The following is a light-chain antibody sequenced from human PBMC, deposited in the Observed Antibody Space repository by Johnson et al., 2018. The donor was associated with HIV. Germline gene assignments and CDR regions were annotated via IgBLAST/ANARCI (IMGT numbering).Light chain of an antibody. V-gene: IGLV1-51*02. CDR1: SSNVGNNY. Sequence: QSVLTQPPSVSAAPGQKVTISCSGSSSNVGNNYVSWYQCLPGTAPKLLIFENNKRPSGIPDRFSGSKSGTSATLGITGLQTGDEADYYCGTWDSSLSKVFGTGTKVTGL. J-gene: IGLJ1*01. CDR2: ENN. CDR3: GTWDSSLSKV.